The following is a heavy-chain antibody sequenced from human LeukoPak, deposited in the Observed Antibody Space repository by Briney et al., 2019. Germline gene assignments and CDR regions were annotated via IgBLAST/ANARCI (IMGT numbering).Heavy chain of an antibody. J-gene: IGHJ5*02. D-gene: IGHD3-22*01. CDR3: QRDTYYYASSGYHNWFDP. V-gene: IGHV4-61*01. Sequence: TSETLSLTCTVSCGSVTSGSYCWTWIRQPPGKGLEWFGYIYYSGSTNYNPSLKSRVTISVDTSKNQFSLKLSSVTAADTAVYYSQRDTYYYASSGYHNWFDPWGQGTLVTVSS. CDR1: CGSVTSGSYC. CDR2: IYYSGST.